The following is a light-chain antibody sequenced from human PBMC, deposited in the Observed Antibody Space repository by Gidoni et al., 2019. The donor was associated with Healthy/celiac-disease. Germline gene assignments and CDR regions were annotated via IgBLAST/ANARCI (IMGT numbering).Light chain of an antibody. J-gene: IGLJ2*01. Sequence: SYVLTQPPSVSGAPGQTARLTCGGNNLGSKSVHWYQQKPGQAPVLVVYDDSDRPSGIPERFSGSNSGNSATLTSSRVEAGDDADYYWQVWDSSSDHVVFGGGTKLTVL. CDR1: NLGSKS. CDR3: QVWDSSSDHVV. V-gene: IGLV3-21*02. CDR2: DDS.